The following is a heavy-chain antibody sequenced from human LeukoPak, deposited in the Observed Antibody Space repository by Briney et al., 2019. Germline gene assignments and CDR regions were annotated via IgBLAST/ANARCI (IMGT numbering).Heavy chain of an antibody. J-gene: IGHJ2*01. V-gene: IGHV3-23*01. D-gene: IGHD6-13*01. CDR1: GFTFSSYG. CDR3: AKRGIAAANWYFDL. CDR2: ISGSGGST. Sequence: GGSLRLSCVASGFTFSSYGMSWVRQAPGKGLEWVSVISGSGGSTYYADSVKGRFTISRDNSKNTLYLQMNSLRVEDTAVYYCAKRGIAAANWYFDLWGRGTLVTVS.